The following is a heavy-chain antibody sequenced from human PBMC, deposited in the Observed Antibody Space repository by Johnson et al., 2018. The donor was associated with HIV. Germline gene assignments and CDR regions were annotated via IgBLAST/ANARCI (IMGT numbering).Heavy chain of an antibody. Sequence: VQLVESGGGLVKPGGSLRLSCAASGITVGTNYMSWVRQAPGKGLEWVSRINSDGSSTSYADSVKGRFTISRDNSKNTLYLQMNSLRAEDTAVYYCARDVSYRYDGDGWADAFDFWGQGTMVTVSS. CDR3: ARDVSYRYDGDGWADAFDF. D-gene: IGHD2-21*01. J-gene: IGHJ3*01. CDR1: GITVGTNY. CDR2: INSDGSST. V-gene: IGHV3-66*01.